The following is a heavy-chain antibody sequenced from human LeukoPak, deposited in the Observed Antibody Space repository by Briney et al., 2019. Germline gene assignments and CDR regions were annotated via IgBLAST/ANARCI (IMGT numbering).Heavy chain of an antibody. J-gene: IGHJ3*01. CDR1: GLTFSSYA. CDR2: IGAGGAFT. Sequence: GGSLRLSCAGSGLTFSSYAMNWVRQAPGKGLEWVSVIGAGGAFTHYADSVKGRFTISSDNSKNTLYLQMNSLRAEDTALYFCAKESNAFDVWGQGTMVTVSS. CDR3: AKESNAFDV. V-gene: IGHV3-23*01.